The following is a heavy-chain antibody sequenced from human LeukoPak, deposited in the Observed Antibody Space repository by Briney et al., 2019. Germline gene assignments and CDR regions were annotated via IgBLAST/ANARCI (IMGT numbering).Heavy chain of an antibody. CDR1: GGTFSSYA. D-gene: IGHD2-2*01. CDR3: ARDRCSSTSCYTLYGMDV. CDR2: IIPILGIA. Sequence: ASVKVSCKASGGTFSSYAISWVRQAPGQGLEWMGRIIPILGIANYAQKFQGRVTITADKSTSTAYMKLSSLRSEDTAVYYCARDRCSSTSCYTLYGMDVWGQGTTVTVSS. J-gene: IGHJ6*02. V-gene: IGHV1-69*04.